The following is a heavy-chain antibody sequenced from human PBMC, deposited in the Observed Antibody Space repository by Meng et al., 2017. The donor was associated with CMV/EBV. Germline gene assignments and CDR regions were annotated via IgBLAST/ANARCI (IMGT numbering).Heavy chain of an antibody. CDR3: ARDNPRTGDLDV. CDR1: GGSISSGGYY. V-gene: IGHV4-31*03. D-gene: IGHD3-10*01. J-gene: IGHJ6*02. Sequence: LRLSCTVSGGSISSGGYYWSWIRQHPGKGLEWIGYIYYSGSTYYNPSLKSRVTISVDTSKNQFSLKLSSVTAADTAGYYCARDNPRTGDLDVWGQGTTVTVSS. CDR2: IYYSGST.